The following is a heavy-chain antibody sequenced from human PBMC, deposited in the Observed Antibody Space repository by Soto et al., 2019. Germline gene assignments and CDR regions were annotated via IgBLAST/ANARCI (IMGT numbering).Heavy chain of an antibody. Sequence: EVRLVESGGGLVQPGGSLRLSCAASGFTFSNYGMNWVRQAPGRGLEWVSFIGSGAGTIYYADSVKGRFTISRDNAKTSLYLQMNSLRDEDTAVYYCARGYSRADYWGQGTLVTVSS. CDR1: GFTFSNYG. CDR3: ARGYSRADY. V-gene: IGHV3-48*02. D-gene: IGHD4-4*01. CDR2: IGSGAGTI. J-gene: IGHJ4*02.